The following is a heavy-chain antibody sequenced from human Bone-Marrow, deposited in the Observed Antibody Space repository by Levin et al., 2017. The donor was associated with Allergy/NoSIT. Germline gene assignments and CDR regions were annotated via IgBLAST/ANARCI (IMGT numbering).Heavy chain of an antibody. D-gene: IGHD6-6*01. CDR1: GFTFNIYA. V-gene: IGHV3-23*01. Sequence: GGSLRLSCAASGFTFNIYAMTWVRQAPGKGLEWVSTISGSGDNTYYVDSVMGRFTTSRDNSENTLYLQMNTLRAEATAVYYCAKGKIPRRDYYNGLDVWGQGTMVTVSS. CDR3: AKGKIPRRDYYNGLDV. J-gene: IGHJ6*02. CDR2: ISGSGDNT.